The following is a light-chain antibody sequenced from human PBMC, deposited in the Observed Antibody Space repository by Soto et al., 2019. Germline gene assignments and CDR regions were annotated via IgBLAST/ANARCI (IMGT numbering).Light chain of an antibody. CDR1: QSVTSY. J-gene: IGKJ5*01. CDR3: QQRSSWPIT. V-gene: IGKV3-11*01. CDR2: DAS. Sequence: DIVLTQSPATVSLSPGERATLSCRASQSVTSYLAWYQQRPGQAPRLLIYDASRRATGIPARLSGSGSGADFTLTISTLEPEDFAVYYCQQRSSWPITFGQGTRLEIK.